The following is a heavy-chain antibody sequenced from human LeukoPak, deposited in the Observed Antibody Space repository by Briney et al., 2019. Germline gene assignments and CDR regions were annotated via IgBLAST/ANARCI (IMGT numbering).Heavy chain of an antibody. CDR1: GFTFSDYY. D-gene: IGHD5-18*01. V-gene: IGHV3-11*01. J-gene: IGHJ6*02. CDR3: ARGPAMVSDYYYGMDV. Sequence: GGSLRLSCAASGFTFSDYYMSWIRQAPGRGLEWVSYISSSGSTIYYADSVKGRFTISRDNAKNSLYLQMNSLRAEDTAVYYCARGPAMVSDYYYGMDVWGQGTTVTVSS. CDR2: ISSSGSTI.